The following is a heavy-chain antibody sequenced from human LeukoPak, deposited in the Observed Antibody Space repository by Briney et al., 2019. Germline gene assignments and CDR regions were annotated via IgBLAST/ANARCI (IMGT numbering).Heavy chain of an antibody. D-gene: IGHD3-22*01. CDR1: GGTFSSYA. Sequence: SVKVSCKASGGTFSSYAISWVRQAPGQGLEWMGGIIPIFGTANYAQKFQGRVTITADESTSTAYLELSSLTSDDTAVYYCARGYYYYDSSGYYPGHWGQGTLVTVSS. CDR3: ARGYYYYDSSGYYPGH. V-gene: IGHV1-69*13. CDR2: IIPIFGTA. J-gene: IGHJ4*02.